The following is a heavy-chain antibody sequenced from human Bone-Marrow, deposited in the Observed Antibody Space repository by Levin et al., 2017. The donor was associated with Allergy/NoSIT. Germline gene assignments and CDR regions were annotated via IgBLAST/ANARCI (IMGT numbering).Heavy chain of an antibody. D-gene: IGHD3-3*01. CDR1: EFTFRTFE. Sequence: GESLKISCAASEFTFRTFEMNWVRQAPGKGLEWISYISTTGSTIHYADSVKGRFTISRDNAKNSLYLQMNSLRAEDTGVYYCGRLFGFIPLWGQGTQVTVSA. CDR2: ISTTGSTI. CDR3: GRLFGFIPL. J-gene: IGHJ4*02. V-gene: IGHV3-48*03.